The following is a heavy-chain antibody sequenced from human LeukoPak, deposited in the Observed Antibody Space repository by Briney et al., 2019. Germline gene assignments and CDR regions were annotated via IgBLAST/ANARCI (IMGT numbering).Heavy chain of an antibody. Sequence: PGGSLRLSCAASGFTFSNAWMNWVRQAPGKGLEWVGRIKSKADGGTTDYAAPVKGRFTISRDDSKNTLYLQMNSLKTEDTAVYYCARDLHDFWSGLFGMDVWGQGTTVTDSS. CDR2: IKSKADGGTT. CDR3: ARDLHDFWSGLFGMDV. V-gene: IGHV3-15*07. CDR1: GFTFSNAW. J-gene: IGHJ6*02. D-gene: IGHD3-3*01.